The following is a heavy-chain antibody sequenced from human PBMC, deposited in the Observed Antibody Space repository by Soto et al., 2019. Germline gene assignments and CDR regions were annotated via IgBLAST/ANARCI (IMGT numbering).Heavy chain of an antibody. J-gene: IGHJ5*02. V-gene: IGHV4-4*02. CDR2: IYHSGST. CDR1: GGSISSSNW. Sequence: QVQLQESGPGLVKPSGTLSLTCAVSGGSISSSNWWSWVRQPPGKGLAWIGEIYHSGSTNYNPSLKSRGTISVDKSKNQFSLKLSSVTAADTAVYYCAREGVGATTGAWGQGTLVTVSS. CDR3: AREGVGATTGA. D-gene: IGHD1-26*01.